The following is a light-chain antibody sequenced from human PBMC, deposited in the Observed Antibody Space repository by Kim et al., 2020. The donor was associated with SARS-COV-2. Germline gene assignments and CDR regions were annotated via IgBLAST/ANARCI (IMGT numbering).Light chain of an antibody. CDR2: DAS. Sequence: PLSPGERATLSCRASQDISGFLAWYQQRPGQAPRLLVYDASNRATGIPARFSGSGSGTDFTLTISTLEPEDFAIYFYQRSSWPITFGQGTRLEIK. V-gene: IGKV3-11*01. CDR3: YQRSSWPIT. CDR1: QDISGF. J-gene: IGKJ5*01.